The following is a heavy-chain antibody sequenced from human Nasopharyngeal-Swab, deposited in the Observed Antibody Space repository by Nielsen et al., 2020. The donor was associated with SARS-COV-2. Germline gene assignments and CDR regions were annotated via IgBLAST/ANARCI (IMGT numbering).Heavy chain of an antibody. Sequence: GESLKISCAASGFTFSSYEMNWVRQAPGKGLEWVSYISSSGSTIYYADSVKGRFNISRDNAKNSLYLQMNSLRAEDTAVYYCARDQWFSYYDRYAVGYYYYGMDVWGQGTTVTVSS. D-gene: IGHD3-22*01. CDR2: ISSSGSTI. V-gene: IGHV3-48*03. J-gene: IGHJ6*02. CDR1: GFTFSSYE. CDR3: ARDQWFSYYDRYAVGYYYYGMDV.